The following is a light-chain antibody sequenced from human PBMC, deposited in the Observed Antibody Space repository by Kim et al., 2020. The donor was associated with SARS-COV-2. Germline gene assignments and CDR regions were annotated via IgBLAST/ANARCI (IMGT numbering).Light chain of an antibody. CDR1: ILAKKY. CDR3: YAAADRNRWV. V-gene: IGLV3-27*01. J-gene: IGLJ3*02. Sequence: VSPGQTARITCSGDILAKKYARWFQQRPGQAPLLVIYKDIERPSGIPERFSGSSSGTTVTLTISGAQVEDEGDYYCYAAADRNRWVFGGGTQLTVL. CDR2: KDI.